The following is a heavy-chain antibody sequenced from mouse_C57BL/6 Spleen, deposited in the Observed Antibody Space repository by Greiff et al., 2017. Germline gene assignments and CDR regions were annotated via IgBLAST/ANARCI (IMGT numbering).Heavy chain of an antibody. J-gene: IGHJ3*01. Sequence: VKLQQPGAELVMPGASVKLSCKASGYTFTSYWMHWVKQRPGQGFEWVGEIATSASYNNYNQKFKGKSTLTVDKSSSTAYMQLSSLTSEDSAVYYCASRLTGNAYWGQGTLVTVSA. CDR2: IATSASYN. D-gene: IGHD4-1*01. CDR1: GYTFTSYW. CDR3: ASRLTGNAY. V-gene: IGHV1-69*01.